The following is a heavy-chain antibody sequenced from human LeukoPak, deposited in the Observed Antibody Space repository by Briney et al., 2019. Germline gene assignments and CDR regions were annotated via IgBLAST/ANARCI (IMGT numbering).Heavy chain of an antibody. CDR2: IKYDGTEK. CDR1: GFTFSSYW. J-gene: IGHJ4*02. Sequence: AGGSLRLSCAASGFTFSSYWMSWVRQAPGKGLEWVASIKYDGTEKYDVDSVKGRFTVSRDNAKNSLFLQMDSLRADDTAVYYCTTGARSSGWYEGPYWGQGALVTVSS. V-gene: IGHV3-7*01. D-gene: IGHD6-19*01. CDR3: TTGARSSGWYEGPY.